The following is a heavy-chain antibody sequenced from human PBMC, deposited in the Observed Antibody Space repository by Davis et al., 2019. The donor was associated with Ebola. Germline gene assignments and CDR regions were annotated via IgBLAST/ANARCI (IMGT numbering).Heavy chain of an antibody. D-gene: IGHD3-9*01. J-gene: IGHJ4*02. V-gene: IGHV1-69*13. CDR3: ARDFDGGNYYFDY. CDR2: IIPIFDTP. CDR1: GGSFSSHP. Sequence: SVKVSCKTSGGSFSSHPISWVRQAPRQGLEWMGGIIPIFDTPHYAQKFQGRITITADASTSTAYMELSSLRSEDTATYFCARDFDGGNYYFDYWGPGTPATVSS.